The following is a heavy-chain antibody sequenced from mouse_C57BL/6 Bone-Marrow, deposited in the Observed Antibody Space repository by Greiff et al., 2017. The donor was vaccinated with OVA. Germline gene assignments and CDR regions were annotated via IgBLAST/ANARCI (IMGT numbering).Heavy chain of an antibody. Sequence: EVQLQESGGGLVQPGGSLSLSCAASGFTFTDYYMSWVRQPPGKALEWLGFIRNKANGYTTEYSASVKGRFTISRDNSQSILYLQMNALRAEDSATYYCARNYYGSSYKGFDYWGQGTTLTVSS. J-gene: IGHJ2*01. CDR3: ARNYYGSSYKGFDY. CDR1: GFTFTDYY. CDR2: IRNKANGYTT. V-gene: IGHV7-3*01. D-gene: IGHD1-1*01.